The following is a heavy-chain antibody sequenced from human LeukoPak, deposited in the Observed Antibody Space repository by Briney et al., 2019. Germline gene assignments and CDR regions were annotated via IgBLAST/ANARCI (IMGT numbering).Heavy chain of an antibody. CDR3: ATRLACSSTSCSSPHFDY. V-gene: IGHV1-24*01. D-gene: IGHD2-2*01. CDR1: GYTLTELS. Sequence: GASVKVSCKVSGYTLTELSMHWVRQAPGKGLEWMGGFDPEDGETIYAQKFQGRVTMTEDTSTDTAYMELGSLRSEDTAVYYCATRLACSSTSCSSPHFDYWGQGTLVTVSS. J-gene: IGHJ4*02. CDR2: FDPEDGET.